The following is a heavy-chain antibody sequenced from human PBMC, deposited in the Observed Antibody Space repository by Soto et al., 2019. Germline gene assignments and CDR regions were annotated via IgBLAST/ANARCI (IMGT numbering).Heavy chain of an antibody. CDR3: AGYQLLWSNAFDI. D-gene: IGHD2-2*01. CDR1: GGSISSGNYY. V-gene: IGHV4-31*03. J-gene: IGHJ3*02. CDR2: IDYRGSA. Sequence: SETLSLTCTVSGGSISSGNYYWSWIRQHPEKGLEWVGYIDYRGSAYYNPSLEIRVTISVDTSNNQFSLNLSFVTAADTAVYYCAGYQLLWSNAFDIWGQGTMVTVSS.